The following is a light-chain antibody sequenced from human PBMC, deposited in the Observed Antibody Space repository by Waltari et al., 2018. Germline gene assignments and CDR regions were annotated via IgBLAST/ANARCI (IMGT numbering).Light chain of an antibody. Sequence: IVMTQSPATLSVSPGERATLSCRASQSVSSNLAWYQQKPGQAPRPLIHGASTRATGIPSRFSVSGSGTDVTLTISSLQSEDLALYYCQQYNNWPPMTFGQGTRLEIK. CDR1: QSVSSN. CDR3: QQYNNWPPMT. J-gene: IGKJ5*01. V-gene: IGKV3-15*01. CDR2: GAS.